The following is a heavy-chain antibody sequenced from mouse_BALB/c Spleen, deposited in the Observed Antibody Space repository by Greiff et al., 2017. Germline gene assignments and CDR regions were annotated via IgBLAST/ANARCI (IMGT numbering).Heavy chain of an antibody. V-gene: IGHV7-3*02. J-gene: IGHJ2*01. CDR2: IRNKANGYTT. Sequence: DVMLVESGGGLVQPGGSLRLSCATSGFTFTDYYMSWVRQPPGKALEWLGFIRNKANGYTTEYSASVKGRFTISRDNSQSILYLQMNTLRAEESAAYYCARDLGPHFDYWGQGTTLTVSS. CDR3: ARDLGPHFDY. CDR1: GFTFTDYY. D-gene: IGHD4-1*01.